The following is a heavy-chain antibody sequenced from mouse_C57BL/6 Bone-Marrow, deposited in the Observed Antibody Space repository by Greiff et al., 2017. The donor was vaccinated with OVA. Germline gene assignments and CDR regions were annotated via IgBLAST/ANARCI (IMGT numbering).Heavy chain of an antibody. Sequence: EVQLVESGGGLVQPKGSLKLSCAVSGFTFNTYAMHWVRQAPGKGLEWVARIRRKSSNYATYYADSVKDRFTISRDDSQSMLYLQMNNLKTEDTAMYYCVRDRGGYFYAMDYWGQGTSVTVSS. CDR2: IRRKSSNYAT. D-gene: IGHD2-3*01. CDR1: GFTFNTYA. CDR3: VRDRGGYFYAMDY. J-gene: IGHJ4*01. V-gene: IGHV10-3*01.